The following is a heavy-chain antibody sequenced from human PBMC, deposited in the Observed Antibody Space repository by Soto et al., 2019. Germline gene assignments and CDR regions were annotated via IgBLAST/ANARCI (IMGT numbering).Heavy chain of an antibody. J-gene: IGHJ5*02. CDR2: IYYSGST. CDR3: VRVEAAGGGNWLDP. Sequence: TLSLTCTVSGGSISSSSYYWGWIRQPPGKGLEWIGSIYYSGSTYYNPSLKSRVTISVDTSKNQFSLKLSSVTAADTAVYYCVRVEAAGGGNWLDPWGQGTLVTVYS. D-gene: IGHD6-13*01. V-gene: IGHV4-39*01. CDR1: GGSISSSSYY.